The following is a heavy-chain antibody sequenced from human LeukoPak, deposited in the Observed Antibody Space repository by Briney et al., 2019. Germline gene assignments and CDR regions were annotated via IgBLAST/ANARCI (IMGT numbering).Heavy chain of an antibody. V-gene: IGHV1-46*01. CDR1: GYTFTNYY. CDR2: INPSGGST. Sequence: ASVKVSCKASGYTFTNYYMHWVRQAPGQGLEWMGIINPSGGSTSYAQKFQGRVTMTRDMSTSTVYMELSSLRSEDTAVYYCARDREGPTDYYYMDVWGKGTTVTVSS. D-gene: IGHD4-17*01. J-gene: IGHJ6*03. CDR3: ARDREGPTDYYYMDV.